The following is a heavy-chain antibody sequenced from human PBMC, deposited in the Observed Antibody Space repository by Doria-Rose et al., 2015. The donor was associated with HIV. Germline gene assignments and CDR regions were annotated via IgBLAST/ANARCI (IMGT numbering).Heavy chain of an antibody. Sequence: VQLVQSGGGLVRPGGSLRLSCATSGFIFSSHRINWVRQAPGKGLEWVSSISSTSAYINYADSVRGRFTISRDNARNSLYLQMDSLRAEDTAIYYCATGVTLDYWGQGTLVTVSS. V-gene: IGHV3-21*01. D-gene: IGHD3-10*01. CDR1: GFIFSSHR. J-gene: IGHJ4*02. CDR3: ATGVTLDY. CDR2: ISSTSAYI.